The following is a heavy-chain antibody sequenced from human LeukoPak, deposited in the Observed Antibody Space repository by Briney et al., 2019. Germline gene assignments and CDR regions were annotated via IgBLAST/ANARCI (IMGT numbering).Heavy chain of an antibody. J-gene: IGHJ4*02. CDR3: TTEEELLWFGGAFDY. D-gene: IGHD3-10*01. CDR1: GFTFSSAW. Sequence: GGSLRLSCAASGFTFSSAWMSWVRQAPGKGLEWVGRIKSKTDGGTTDYAAPVKGRFTISRDDSKNTLYLQMNSLKTEDTAVYYCTTEEELLWFGGAFDYWGQGTLVTVSS. V-gene: IGHV3-15*01. CDR2: IKSKTDGGTT.